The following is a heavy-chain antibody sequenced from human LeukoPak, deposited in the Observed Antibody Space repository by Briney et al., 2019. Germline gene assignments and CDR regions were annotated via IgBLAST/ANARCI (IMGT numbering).Heavy chain of an antibody. D-gene: IGHD1-14*01. V-gene: IGHV3-30*02. CDR1: GFSFSSYG. J-gene: IGHJ4*02. CDR3: ARDIVEPPGSGRYFDN. CDR2: IRYDGSDK. Sequence: SGGSLRLSCAASGFSFSSYGMHWVRQAPGKGLEWVTFIRYDGSDKFYADSVKGRFTTSRDNSRSTLYLQMNSLRPEDTAVYYCARDIVEPPGSGRYFDNWGQGTLITVSS.